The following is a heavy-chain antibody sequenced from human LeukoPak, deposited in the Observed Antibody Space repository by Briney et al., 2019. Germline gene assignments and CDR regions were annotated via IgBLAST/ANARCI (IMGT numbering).Heavy chain of an antibody. J-gene: IGHJ4*02. D-gene: IGHD3-10*01. CDR2: LFCSGST. CDR1: GGSISSYY. CDR3: ATVAVIRGVTYFDY. Sequence: SETLSLTCTVSGGSISSYYWSWIRQPPGKGLEWSAYLFCSGSTDYNPSLESRVTISVDTSKNQFSLKLRSVTAADTAVYYCATVAVIRGVTYFDYWGQGTLVTVSS. V-gene: IGHV4-59*01.